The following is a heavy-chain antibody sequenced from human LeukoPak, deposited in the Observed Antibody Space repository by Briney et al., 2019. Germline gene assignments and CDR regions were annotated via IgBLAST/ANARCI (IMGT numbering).Heavy chain of an antibody. CDR2: MNPNSGNT. CDR3: ARGDYSSSWYYYYGMDV. D-gene: IGHD6-13*01. V-gene: IGHV1-8*01. Sequence: GASVKVSCKASGYTFTSYDINWVRQATGQGLEWMGWMNPNSGNTGYAQKFQGRVTMTRNTSISTAYMELSSLRSEDTAVYYCARGDYSSSWYYYYGMDVWGQGTTVTVSS. CDR1: GYTFTSYD. J-gene: IGHJ6*02.